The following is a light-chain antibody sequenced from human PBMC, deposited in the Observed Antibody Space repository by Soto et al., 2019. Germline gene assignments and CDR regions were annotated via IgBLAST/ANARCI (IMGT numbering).Light chain of an antibody. Sequence: QSALAQPTSVSGSPGQSIAISCTGTSSDVGGYNYVSWHQQHPGKAPKVLISVVSNRPSGVSNRFSGSKSGNTASLTISGLKAEDEADYYCSSYRSGGTFVFGRGTKLTVL. CDR1: SSDVGGYNY. CDR3: SSYRSGGTFV. J-gene: IGLJ1*01. CDR2: VVS. V-gene: IGLV2-14*01.